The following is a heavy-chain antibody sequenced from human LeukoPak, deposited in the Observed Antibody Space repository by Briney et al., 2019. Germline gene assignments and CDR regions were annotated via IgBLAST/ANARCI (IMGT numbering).Heavy chain of an antibody. D-gene: IGHD3-9*01. V-gene: IGHV3-21*01. CDR1: GFTFSSYS. J-gene: IGHJ4*02. Sequence: PGGSLRLSCAASGFTFSSYSMNWVRQAPGKGLEWVSSISSSSSYIYYADSVKGRFTISRDNAKNSLYLQMNSLRAEDTAVYYCARVGSILTGIYYFDYWGQGTLVTVSS. CDR2: ISSSSSYI. CDR3: ARVGSILTGIYYFDY.